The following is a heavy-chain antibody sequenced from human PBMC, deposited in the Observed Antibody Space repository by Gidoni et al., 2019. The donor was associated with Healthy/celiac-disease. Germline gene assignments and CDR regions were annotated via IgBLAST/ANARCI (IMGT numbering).Heavy chain of an antibody. CDR1: GFTFSNAW. V-gene: IGHV3-15*01. J-gene: IGHJ6*03. CDR3: TTDAAIVVVTASRVYMDV. Sequence: EVQLVESGGGLVKPGGSLRLSCAASGFTFSNAWMSWVRQAPGKGLEWFGRIKSQTDGGTTDYAAPVKGRFTISRDDSKNTLYLQMNSLKTEDTAVYYCTTDAAIVVVTASRVYMDVWGKGTTVTVSS. CDR2: IKSQTDGGTT. D-gene: IGHD2-21*02.